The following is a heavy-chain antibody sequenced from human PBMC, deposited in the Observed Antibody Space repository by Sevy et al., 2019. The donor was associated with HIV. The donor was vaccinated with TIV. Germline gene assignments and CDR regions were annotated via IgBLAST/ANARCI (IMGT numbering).Heavy chain of an antibody. Sequence: GGSLRLSCAASGFTFSANWMNWVRQAPGKGLEWVANIKGDGSDKHYVHSVEGRFTISRDNAKNLLYLQMNSLRVEDTAVYYGAHGTFERFESWGQGTLVTVSS. V-gene: IGHV3-7*01. CDR3: AHGTFERFES. J-gene: IGHJ4*02. D-gene: IGHD3-16*01. CDR1: GFTFSANW. CDR2: IKGDGSDK.